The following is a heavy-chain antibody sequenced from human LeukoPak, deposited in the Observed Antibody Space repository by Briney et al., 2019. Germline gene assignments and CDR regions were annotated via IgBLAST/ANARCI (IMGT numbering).Heavy chain of an antibody. D-gene: IGHD3-10*01. V-gene: IGHV7-4-1*02. J-gene: IGHJ6*04. CDR2: INTNTGNP. Sequence: GASVKVSRKASGYTFTSYAMNWVRQAPGQGLEWMGWINTNTGNPTYAQGFTGRFVFSLDTSVSTAYLQISSLKAEDTAVYYCARDRGVRGVISSPGSMDVWGKGTTVTVSS. CDR3: ARDRGVRGVISSPGSMDV. CDR1: GYTFTSYA.